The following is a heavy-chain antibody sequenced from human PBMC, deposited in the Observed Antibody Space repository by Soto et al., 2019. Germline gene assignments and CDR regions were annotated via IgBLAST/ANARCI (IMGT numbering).Heavy chain of an antibody. D-gene: IGHD6-6*01. J-gene: IGHJ5*02. CDR1: GGSIGRSDYY. CDR2: IYYSGST. Sequence: QVRLQESGPGLVKPSQTLSLTCTVSGGSIGRSDYYWSWIRQPPGKGLEWIGYIYYSGSTYYNPSLKSRLTLSVDTSKNQFSLKLTSVTAADTAVYYCARSRILARPSEWFDPWGQGTLVTVSS. CDR3: ARSRILARPSEWFDP. V-gene: IGHV4-30-4*01.